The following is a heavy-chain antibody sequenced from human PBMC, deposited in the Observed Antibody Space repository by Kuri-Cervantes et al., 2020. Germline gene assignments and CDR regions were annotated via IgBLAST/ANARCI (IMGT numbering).Heavy chain of an antibody. V-gene: IGHV3-30-3*01. CDR1: GFTFSSYA. CDR3: ARDILAAAGTS. J-gene: IGHJ4*02. D-gene: IGHD6-13*01. Sequence: GESLKISCAASGFTFSSYAMHWVRQAPGKGLEWVAVISYDGGNKYYADSVKGRFTISRDNSKNTLYLQMNSLRAEDTAVYYCARDILAAAGTSWGQGTLVTVSS. CDR2: ISYDGGNK.